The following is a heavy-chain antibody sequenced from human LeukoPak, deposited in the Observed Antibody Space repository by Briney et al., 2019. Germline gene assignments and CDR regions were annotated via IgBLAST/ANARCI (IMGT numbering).Heavy chain of an antibody. V-gene: IGHV3-7*01. CDR1: GFRFSDCW. J-gene: IGHJ4*02. D-gene: IGHD1-26*01. CDR2: INPDGSVG. CDR3: ARATYSHTTWHY. Sequence: GGSLRLSCAASGFRFSDCWMSWVRQAPGKGLEWVASINPDGSVGKYVDSVEGRFTISRDNAKNSLYLQMNTLRAEDTALYYCARATYSHTTWHYWGQGTLVTVSS.